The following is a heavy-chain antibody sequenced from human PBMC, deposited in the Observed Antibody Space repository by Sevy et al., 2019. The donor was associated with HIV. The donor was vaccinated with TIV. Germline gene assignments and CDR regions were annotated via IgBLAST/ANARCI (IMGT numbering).Heavy chain of an antibody. CDR2: IYYSGST. Sequence: SETLSLTCTVSGGSINNYFWSWIRQPPGKGLEWIGYIYYSGSTNYNPSLKSRVTISVDTSKNQFSLKLSSVTAADTALYYCARESIGAVGDFDYWGQGTLVTVSS. CDR1: GGSINNYF. D-gene: IGHD6-13*01. CDR3: ARESIGAVGDFDY. J-gene: IGHJ4*02. V-gene: IGHV4-59*01.